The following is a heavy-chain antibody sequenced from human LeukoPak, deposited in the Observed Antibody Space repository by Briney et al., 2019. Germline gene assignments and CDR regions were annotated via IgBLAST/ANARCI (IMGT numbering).Heavy chain of an antibody. V-gene: IGHV3-30-3*01. D-gene: IGHD5-24*01. Sequence: GGSLRLSCAASGFTFSSYAMHWVRQAPGKGLEWVAVISYDGSNKYYADSVKGRFTISRDNSKNTLYLQMNSLRAEDTAVYYCARVADGYTTYYFVYWGQGTLVTVSS. CDR2: ISYDGSNK. J-gene: IGHJ4*02. CDR1: GFTFSSYA. CDR3: ARVADGYTTYYFVY.